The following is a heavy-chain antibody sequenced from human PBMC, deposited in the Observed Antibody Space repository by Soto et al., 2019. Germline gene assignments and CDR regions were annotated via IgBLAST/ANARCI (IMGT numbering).Heavy chain of an antibody. CDR3: ERHSSGSRHPGFTY. J-gene: IGHJ4*02. V-gene: IGHV4-39*01. CDR2: IYDGGNS. D-gene: IGHD1-26*01. CDR1: GGSISSSTSY. Sequence: QLQLQESGPGLVKPSETLTLTCTFSGGSISSSTSYWVWVRQLPGKGLEWIASIYDGGNSPYSPSRRSQVSISLDTSYNRLSLKLSALHAADKVVYYYERHSSGSRHPGFTYCGQGTLVTISS.